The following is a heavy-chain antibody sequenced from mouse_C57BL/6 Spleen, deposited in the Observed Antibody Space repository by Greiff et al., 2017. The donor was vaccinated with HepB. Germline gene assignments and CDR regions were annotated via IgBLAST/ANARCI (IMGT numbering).Heavy chain of an antibody. D-gene: IGHD2-4*01. Sequence: EVKLVESGGDLVKPGGSLKLSCAASGFTFSSYGMSWVRQTPDKRLEWVATISSGGSYPYYPDSVKGRFTISSDNAKNTLYLQLSSMKSEDTAMNYWARVGIPSIYDDDGYAMDYWGQGTSGTVAS. V-gene: IGHV5-6*01. CDR3: ARVGIPSIYDDDGYAMDY. J-gene: IGHJ4*01. CDR1: GFTFSSYG. CDR2: ISSGGSYP.